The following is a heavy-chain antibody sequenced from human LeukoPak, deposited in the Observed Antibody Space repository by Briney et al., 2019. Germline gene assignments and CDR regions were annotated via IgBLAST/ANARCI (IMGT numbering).Heavy chain of an antibody. CDR1: GFTFSTYW. D-gene: IGHD1-26*01. CDR3: ARSGSEIDY. CDR2: IKEGGSEE. Sequence: PGGSLRLSCTASGFTFSTYWMTWVRQAPGKGLEWVANIKEGGSEENYVDSVKGRFTISRDNAKNSLYLQMNSLRVEDTAVYYCARSGSEIDYWGQGALVTVSS. J-gene: IGHJ4*02. V-gene: IGHV3-7*01.